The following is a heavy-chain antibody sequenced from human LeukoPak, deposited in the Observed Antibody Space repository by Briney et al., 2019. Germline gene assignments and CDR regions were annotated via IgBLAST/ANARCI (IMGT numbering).Heavy chain of an antibody. Sequence: ASVKVSCKVSGYTLTELSMHWVRQAPGKGLEWMGGFDPEDGETIYAQKFQGRVTMTEDTSTDTAYMELSSLRSEDTAVYYCASQAPHCSSTSCYTRGNWFDPWGQETLVTVSS. D-gene: IGHD2-2*02. CDR3: ASQAPHCSSTSCYTRGNWFDP. V-gene: IGHV1-24*01. CDR1: GYTLTELS. CDR2: FDPEDGET. J-gene: IGHJ5*02.